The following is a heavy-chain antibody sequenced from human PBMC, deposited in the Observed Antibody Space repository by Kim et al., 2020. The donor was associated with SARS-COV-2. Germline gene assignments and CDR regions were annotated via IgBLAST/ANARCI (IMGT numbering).Heavy chain of an antibody. CDR3: ARAGYTYYYDSSAPRAAFDI. J-gene: IGHJ3*02. CDR2: ISSSGSTI. Sequence: GGSLRLSCAASGFTFSSYEMNSVRQAPGKGLEWVSYISSSGSTIYYADSVKGRFTISRDNAKNSLYLQMNSLRAEDTAVYYCARAGYTYYYDSSAPRAAFDIWGQGTMVTVSS. CDR1: GFTFSSYE. V-gene: IGHV3-48*03. D-gene: IGHD3-22*01.